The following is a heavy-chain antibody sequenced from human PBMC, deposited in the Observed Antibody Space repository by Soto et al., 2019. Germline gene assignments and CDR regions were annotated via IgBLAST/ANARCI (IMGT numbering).Heavy chain of an antibody. CDR2: IIPILGIA. CDR1: GGTFSSYT. D-gene: IGHD3-10*01. J-gene: IGHJ4*02. V-gene: IGHV1-69*04. Sequence: ASVKVSCKASGGTFSSYTISWVRQAPGQGLEWMGRIIPILGIANYAQKFQDRVTITADKSTSTAYMELSSLRSEDTAVYYCARDYGSGSYIFDYWGQGTLVTVSS. CDR3: ARDYGSGSYIFDY.